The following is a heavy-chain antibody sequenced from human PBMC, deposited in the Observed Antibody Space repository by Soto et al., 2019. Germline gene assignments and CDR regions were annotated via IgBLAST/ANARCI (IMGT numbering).Heavy chain of an antibody. V-gene: IGHV1-69*02. D-gene: IGHD3-10*01. CDR2: VNPILSMS. Sequence: QVQLVQSGAELKKAGSSVKVSCKASGDTFSYYTIKWVRQAAGLGLEWMGRVNPILSMSNYAQKFQGRVTMTADKSTSTAYMELRSLRSEDTAFYYCATSYGSGYRAFDYWGQGALVTVSS. CDR1: GDTFSYYT. J-gene: IGHJ4*02. CDR3: ATSYGSGYRAFDY.